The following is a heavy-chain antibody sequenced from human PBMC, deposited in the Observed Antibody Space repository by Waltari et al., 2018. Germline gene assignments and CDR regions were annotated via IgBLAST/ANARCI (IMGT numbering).Heavy chain of an antibody. V-gene: IGHV3-23*04. D-gene: IGHD3-3*01. CDR2: VSGRGGST. CDR3: AKSGLQSSGFGYFFDY. Sequence: ELQLVESGGGLVQPGGSLRLSCAASGFTFASYAMNWVRQAPGKGLGWVSGVSGRGGSTYYADSVKGRFTISRDNSESTLYLQMNSLRAEDTAVYYCAKSGLQSSGFGYFFDYWGQGTLVTVSA. CDR1: GFTFASYA. J-gene: IGHJ4*02.